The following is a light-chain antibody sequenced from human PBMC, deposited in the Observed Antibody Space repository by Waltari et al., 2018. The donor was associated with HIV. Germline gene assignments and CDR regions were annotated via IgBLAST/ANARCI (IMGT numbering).Light chain of an antibody. CDR3: MQAKEFPFT. J-gene: IGKJ2*01. CDR1: EWLEHTDGNTY. V-gene: IGKV2-24*01. CDR2: KIS. Sequence: DIEMTQTPLSSPVTLGQTASTSSRSSEWLEHTDGNTYFSWLYQRPGQPPRLLIYKISNRLSGVADRFIGTGAGTNFTLRISRVTSEDVGIYYCMQAKEFPFTFGEGTRLEI.